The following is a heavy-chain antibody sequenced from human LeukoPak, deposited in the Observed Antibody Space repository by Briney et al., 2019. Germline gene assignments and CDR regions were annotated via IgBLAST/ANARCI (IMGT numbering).Heavy chain of an antibody. J-gene: IGHJ4*02. CDR2: ISGSGVTT. CDR3: SKWKAIVLVPAARSPIDY. CDR1: GFTFSSYE. D-gene: IGHD2-2*01. Sequence: GGSLRLSCAASGFTFSSYEMNWVRQAPGKGLEWVSAISGSGVTTYYADSVKGRFTISRDNSKHTLYLQMNSLRAEDTAVYYCSKWKAIVLVPAARSPIDYWGQGTLVTVSS. V-gene: IGHV3-23*01.